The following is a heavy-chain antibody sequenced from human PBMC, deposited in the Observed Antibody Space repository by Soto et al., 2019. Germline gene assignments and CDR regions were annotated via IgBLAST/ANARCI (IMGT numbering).Heavy chain of an antibody. CDR3: ARGPSRRIFRTSYGMDV. CDR2: IIPIFGTA. CDR1: GGTFSSYA. J-gene: IGHJ6*02. D-gene: IGHD2-15*01. Sequence: VASVKVSCKASGGTFSSYAISWVRQAPGQGLEWMGGIIPIFGTANYAQKFQGRVTITADKSTSTAYMELSSLRSEDTAVYYCARGPSRRIFRTSYGMDVWGQGTTVTAP. V-gene: IGHV1-69*06.